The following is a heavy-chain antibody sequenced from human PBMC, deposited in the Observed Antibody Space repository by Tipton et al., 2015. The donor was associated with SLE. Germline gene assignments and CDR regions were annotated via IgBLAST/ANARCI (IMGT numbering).Heavy chain of an antibody. V-gene: IGHV4-34*01. Sequence: TLSLTCAVYGGSFSGYYWGWIRQPPGKGLEWIGTIYYSGSTYYNPSLKSRVTISVDTSKNQFSLKLSSVTAADTAVYYCARDGPREEGAFDIWAQGTMVTVSS. J-gene: IGHJ3*02. CDR3: ARDGPREEGAFDI. CDR2: IYYSGST. D-gene: IGHD1-26*01. CDR1: GGSFSGYY.